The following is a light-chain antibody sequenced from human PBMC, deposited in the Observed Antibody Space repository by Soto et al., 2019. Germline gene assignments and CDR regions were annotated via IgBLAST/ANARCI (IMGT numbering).Light chain of an antibody. CDR3: QQRGNWPSLT. CDR2: GAS. CDR1: QRISSN. V-gene: IGKV3-15*01. Sequence: EIVMTQSPATLSVSPRERATLSCRASQRISSNLAWYQQKPGQAPRLLIYGASTRATGIPERFSGSGSGTEFTLTISSLQSEDFAVYYCQQRGNWPSLTFGGGTKVEIK. J-gene: IGKJ4*01.